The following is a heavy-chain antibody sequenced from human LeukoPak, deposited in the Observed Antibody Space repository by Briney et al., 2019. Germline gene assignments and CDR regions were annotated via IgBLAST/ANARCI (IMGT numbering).Heavy chain of an antibody. J-gene: IGHJ5*02. V-gene: IGHV2-5*02. D-gene: IGHD4-23*01. CDR2: IYCDDDT. Sequence: ESGPTLVKPTNTLTLMCTFSGVSLSTTGGGVGWIRHPPGKALECLALIYCDDDTSYSPSLKSRLTIISATYKNQVVLTMSHLNPVDTTTYHIARAYGDNSTSYHWGQR. CDR1: GVSLSTTGGG. CDR3: ARAYGDNSTSYH.